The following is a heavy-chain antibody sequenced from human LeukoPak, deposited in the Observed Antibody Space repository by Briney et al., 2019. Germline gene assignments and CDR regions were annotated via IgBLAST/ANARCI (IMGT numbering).Heavy chain of an antibody. V-gene: IGHV1-2*02. CDR1: GYTFTGYY. J-gene: IGHJ4*02. D-gene: IGHD3-3*01. CDR3: ARDTVRFLEWFPLYFDY. CDR2: INPNSGGT. Sequence: ASVKVSCKASGYTFTGYYMHCVRQAPGQGLEWMGWINPNSGGTNYAQKFQGRVTMTRDTSISTAYMELSRLRSDDTAVYYCARDTVRFLEWFPLYFDYWGQGTLVTVSS.